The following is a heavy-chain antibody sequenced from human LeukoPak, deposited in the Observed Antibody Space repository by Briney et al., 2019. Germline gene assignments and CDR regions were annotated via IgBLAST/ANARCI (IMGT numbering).Heavy chain of an antibody. V-gene: IGHV3-49*04. CDR1: GFTFGDYA. D-gene: IGHD3-16*02. J-gene: IGHJ4*02. CDR2: IRGTPYGGTT. CDR3: SGTLGELSFYDY. Sequence: GGSLRLSCTAAGFTFGDYAVSWVRQAPGKGLEWVGFIRGTPYGGTTEYAASVKGRFTISRDDSKSIAHLQLNSLKTEDTAVYYCSGTLGELSFYDYWGQGTLVTVSS.